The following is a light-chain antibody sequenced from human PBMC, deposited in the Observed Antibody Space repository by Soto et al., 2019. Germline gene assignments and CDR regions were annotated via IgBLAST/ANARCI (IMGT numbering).Light chain of an antibody. CDR2: AAS. V-gene: IGKV1-6*01. Sequence: AIQMTQSPSSLSASVGDTVTITCRASQGIRVDLGWYQQKPGKAPKLLIYAASTLQSGVPSRFSGSGSGTDXTXXISXXQPXXFXTYYCLQDYNYPFTFGPGTKVDVK. CDR3: LQDYNYPFT. J-gene: IGKJ3*01. CDR1: QGIRVD.